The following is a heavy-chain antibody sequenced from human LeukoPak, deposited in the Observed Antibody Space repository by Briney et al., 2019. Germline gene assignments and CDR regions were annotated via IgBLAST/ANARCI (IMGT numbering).Heavy chain of an antibody. CDR3: ARGRWRSDY. V-gene: IGHV4-59*08. CDR1: GGSISSYY. J-gene: IGHJ4*02. D-gene: IGHD4-23*01. Sequence: SETLSLTCTDSGGSISSYYWSWIRQPPGKGLEWIGYIYYSGSTNYNPSLKSRVTISVDTSKNQFSLKLSSVTAADTAVYYCARGRWRSDYWGQGTLVTVSS. CDR2: IYYSGST.